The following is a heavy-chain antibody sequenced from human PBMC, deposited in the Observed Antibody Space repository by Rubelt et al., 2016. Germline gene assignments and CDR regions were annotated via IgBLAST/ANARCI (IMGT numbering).Heavy chain of an antibody. CDR2: FSAGNGNT. V-gene: IGHV1-3*01. D-gene: IGHD3-22*01. CDR3: ARDYYDSRGYVYFDY. CDR1: GYPFTSYA. Sequence: VQLVQSGAEVKKPGASVKVSCQASGYPFTSYAMHWVRQAPGQRLAWMGWFSAGNGNTKYSQEFQGRGTSTRDTSASTAYMELSSLRSEETAVYYCARDYYDSRGYVYFDYWGRGTLVTVSS. J-gene: IGHJ4*02.